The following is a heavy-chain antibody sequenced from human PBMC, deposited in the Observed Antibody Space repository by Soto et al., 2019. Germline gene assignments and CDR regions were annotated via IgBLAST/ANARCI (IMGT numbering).Heavy chain of an antibody. CDR1: GFTFIKAW. CDR3: TTDSRSHYIPLFDY. V-gene: IGHV3-15*01. CDR2: IKSKTDAEKI. J-gene: IGHJ4*02. Sequence: EVQLVESGGGLVKPGGSLRLSCAASGFTFIKAWMSWVRQAPGKGLGWVGRIKSKTDAEKIDYAAPVKGRFTISSDDAKDTMYLQMNSLKTEATAVYYCTTDSRSHYIPLFDYWGQGILVTVSS. D-gene: IGHD3-10*01.